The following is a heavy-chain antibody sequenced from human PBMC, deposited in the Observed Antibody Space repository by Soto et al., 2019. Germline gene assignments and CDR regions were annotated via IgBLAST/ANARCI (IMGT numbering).Heavy chain of an antibody. Sequence: ASVKVSCKASGYTFTGYYMHWVRQAPGQGLEWMGWINPNSGGTKYAQKFQGRVTMTRDTSISTAYMELSRLRSDDTAVYYCERGGGLRYCSSTSCPYYFDYRGKGTLVTVSS. J-gene: IGHJ4*02. V-gene: IGHV1-2*02. CDR3: ERGGGLRYCSSTSCPYYFDY. D-gene: IGHD2-2*01. CDR2: INPNSGGT. CDR1: GYTFTGYY.